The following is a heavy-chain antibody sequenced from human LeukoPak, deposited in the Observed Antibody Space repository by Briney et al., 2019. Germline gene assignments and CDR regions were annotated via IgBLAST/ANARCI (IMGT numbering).Heavy chain of an antibody. J-gene: IGHJ5*02. V-gene: IGHV4-34*01. CDR2: IDHSGST. D-gene: IGHD3-22*01. CDR3: ARQRGYHYDSTTNRFSDL. CDR1: GGSFSGYY. Sequence: SETLSLPCAVYGGSFSGYYWSWIRQPPGKGLEWIGEIDHSGSTNYNPSLKSRVTIFVDTTKNQFSLKLSSVTAADTAVYYCARQRGYHYDSTTNRFSDLWGQGTRVTVSS.